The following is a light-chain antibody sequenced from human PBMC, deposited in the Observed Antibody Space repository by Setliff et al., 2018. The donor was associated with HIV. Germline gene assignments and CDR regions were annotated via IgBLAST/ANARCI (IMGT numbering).Light chain of an antibody. V-gene: IGLV1-44*01. Sequence: SVLTQPPSVSGTPGQRVTISCSGSGSNIGTNTVSWFQQLSGTAPKLLIYRNTQRPSGVPDRFTGSRAGTSASLSISGLQSDDEADYYCAAWDDSLNGVVFGGGTKVTVL. J-gene: IGLJ3*02. CDR2: RNT. CDR1: GSNIGTNT. CDR3: AAWDDSLNGVV.